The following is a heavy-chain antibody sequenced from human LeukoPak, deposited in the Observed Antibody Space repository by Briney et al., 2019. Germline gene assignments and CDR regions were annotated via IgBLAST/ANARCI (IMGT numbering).Heavy chain of an antibody. Sequence: GWALRLSCAASGFTFSSYAMHWGRQAPGKGLEAVAVRSYDGRNKYYPDSVNDRFTISRNNPNNALYLQMNRLRAEDTAVYYCAREGAYYYDSSGSNDAFDIWGHGTMVTVSS. V-gene: IGHV3-30*04. CDR2: RSYDGRNK. D-gene: IGHD3-22*01. CDR1: GFTFSSYA. J-gene: IGHJ3*02. CDR3: AREGAYYYDSSGSNDAFDI.